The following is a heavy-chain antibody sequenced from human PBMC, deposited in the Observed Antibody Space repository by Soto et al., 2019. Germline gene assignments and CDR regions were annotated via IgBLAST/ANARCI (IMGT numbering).Heavy chain of an antibody. J-gene: IGHJ4*02. CDR2: IYPGDSDT. D-gene: IGHD3-22*01. V-gene: IGHV5-51*01. CDR3: ARQRLWGTSGYYYFED. Sequence: GESLKISCKGSGHIFSNYWIGWVRQMPGKGLEWMGIIYPGDSDTRYSPSFQGQVTITVDKSINTAYLQWSRLKASDTAMYYCARQRLWGTSGYYYFEDWGQGTLVTVSS. CDR1: GHIFSNYW.